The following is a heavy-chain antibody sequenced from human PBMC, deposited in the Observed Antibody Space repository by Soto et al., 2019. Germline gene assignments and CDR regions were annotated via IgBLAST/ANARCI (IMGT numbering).Heavy chain of an antibody. CDR3: ARRVIGSSRAFDI. J-gene: IGHJ3*02. V-gene: IGHV3-23*01. D-gene: IGHD3-10*01. CDR2: ISDGGDLT. CDR1: GFAFSSHP. Sequence: GGSLRLSCAASGFAFSSHPMSWVRQAPEKGLEWVAGISDGGDLTYNADSVRGRFTTSRDNSRNTLYLQMNSLRAEDTAVYYCARRVIGSSRAFDIWGQGTMVTVSS.